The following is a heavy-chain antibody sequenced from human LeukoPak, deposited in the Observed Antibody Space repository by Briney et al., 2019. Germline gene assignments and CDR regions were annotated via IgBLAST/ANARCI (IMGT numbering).Heavy chain of an antibody. V-gene: IGHV3-23*01. CDR2: ISGSGSGGST. Sequence: SGGSLRLSCAASGFTFSSSAMSWVRQAPGKGLEWVSSISGSGSGGSTYYADSVKGRLTISRDNSKNTLYLQMNSLRAEDTAVYYCAKSGYNRFDYWGQGTLVTVSS. CDR3: AKSGYNRFDY. D-gene: IGHD5-24*01. CDR1: GFTFSSSA. J-gene: IGHJ4*02.